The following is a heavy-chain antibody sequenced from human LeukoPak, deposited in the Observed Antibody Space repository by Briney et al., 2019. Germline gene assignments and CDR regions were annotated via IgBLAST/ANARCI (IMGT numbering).Heavy chain of an antibody. V-gene: IGHV4-4*07. CDR1: GGSISSYY. J-gene: IGHJ6*03. Sequence: SETLSLTCSVSGGSISSYYWSWIRQPAGKGLEWIGRMYPSGSTNYNPSLKSRVTMPVDTSKNQFSLKLSSVTAADTAVYYCARDHRGWLVGNYYYYYMDVWGKGTTVTVSS. D-gene: IGHD6-19*01. CDR3: ARDHRGWLVGNYYYYYMDV. CDR2: MYPSGST.